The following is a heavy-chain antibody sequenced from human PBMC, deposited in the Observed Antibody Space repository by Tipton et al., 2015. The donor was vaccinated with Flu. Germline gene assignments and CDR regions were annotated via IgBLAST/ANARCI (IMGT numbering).Heavy chain of an antibody. D-gene: IGHD2-2*01. J-gene: IGHJ4*02. CDR3: ARGDCSSTSCLVY. Sequence: GLVKPSETLSLTCTVSGGSISSYYWRWIRQPPGKGLEWIGYIYYSGSTNYNPSLKSRVTISADTSNNQFSLKLSSVTAADTAVYYCARGDCSSTSCLVYWGQGTLVTVSS. CDR2: IYYSGST. V-gene: IGHV4-59*01. CDR1: GGSISSYY.